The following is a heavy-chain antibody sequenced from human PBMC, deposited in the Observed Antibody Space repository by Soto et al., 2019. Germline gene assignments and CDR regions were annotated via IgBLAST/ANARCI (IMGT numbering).Heavy chain of an antibody. J-gene: IGHJ4*02. CDR2: IYYSGST. V-gene: IGHV4-39*01. CDR3: ARTIVDTAMIWDS. CDR1: GDSISSSSYY. D-gene: IGHD5-18*01. Sequence: QLQLQESGPGLVKPSETLSLTCTVSGDSISSSSYYWGWIRQPPGKGLEWIGSIYYSGSTYYNPSLKSRVTISVDTSKNQFSLKLSSVTAADTAVYYCARTIVDTAMIWDSWGQGTLVTVSS.